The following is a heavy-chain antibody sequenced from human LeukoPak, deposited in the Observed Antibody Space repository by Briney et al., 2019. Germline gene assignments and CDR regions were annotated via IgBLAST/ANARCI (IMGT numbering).Heavy chain of an antibody. Sequence: SVKVSCKASGGTFSSCAISWVRQAPGQGLEWMGGIIPIFGTANYAQKFQGRVTITADESTSTAYMELSSLRSEDTAVYYCARRWLQRPYAFDIWGQGTMVTVSS. CDR1: GGTFSSCA. V-gene: IGHV1-69*13. CDR2: IIPIFGTA. CDR3: ARRWLQRPYAFDI. J-gene: IGHJ3*02. D-gene: IGHD5-24*01.